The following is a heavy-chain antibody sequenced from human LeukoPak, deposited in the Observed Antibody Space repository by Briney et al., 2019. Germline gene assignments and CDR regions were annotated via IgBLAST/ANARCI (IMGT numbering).Heavy chain of an antibody. CDR1: GFTFSSYS. V-gene: IGHV3-30*04. D-gene: IGHD3/OR15-3a*01. Sequence: PGGSLRLSCAASGFTFSSYSLHWVRQAPGKGLEWVAHVASDGSYKWYADSVRGRFTISRDNSKNTLFLQMNSLGAEDTGVYYCARDADWSPFYWGQGTLVTVSS. CDR3: ARDADWSPFY. CDR2: VASDGSYK. J-gene: IGHJ4*02.